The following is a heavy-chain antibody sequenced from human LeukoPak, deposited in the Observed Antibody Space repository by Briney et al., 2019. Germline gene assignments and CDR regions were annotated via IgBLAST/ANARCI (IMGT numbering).Heavy chain of an antibody. CDR1: GGSISSGDYY. Sequence: ASETLSLTCTVSGGSISSGDYYWSWIRQPPGKGLEWIGYIYYSGGTYYNPSLKSRVTISVDTSKNQFSLKLSSVTAADTAVYYCASGLGFGALSPNWFDPWGQGTLVTVSS. J-gene: IGHJ5*02. V-gene: IGHV4-30-4*01. D-gene: IGHD3-10*01. CDR2: IYYSGGT. CDR3: ASGLGFGALSPNWFDP.